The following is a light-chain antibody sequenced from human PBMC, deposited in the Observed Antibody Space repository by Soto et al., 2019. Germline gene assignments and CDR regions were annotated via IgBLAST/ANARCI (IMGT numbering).Light chain of an antibody. CDR2: AAS. J-gene: IGKJ4*01. Sequence: DIQMTQSPSSLSASVGDKLTITCRANQSITNFLNWYQKKPGEVPKLLIFAASRLQSGVPSRFSGSGSGTDFALTINSLQPGDFATYYCQQSPTTPRLSFGGGTRVDFK. CDR3: QQSPTTPRLS. CDR1: QSITNF. V-gene: IGKV1-39*01.